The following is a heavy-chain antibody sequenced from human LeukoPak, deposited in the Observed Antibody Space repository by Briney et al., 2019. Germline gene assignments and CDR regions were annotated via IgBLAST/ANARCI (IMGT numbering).Heavy chain of an antibody. D-gene: IGHD6-6*01. CDR3: ARAPDSYLPYYFDY. J-gene: IGHJ4*02. Sequence: SQTLSLTCTVSGGSISSDGYYWSWIRQHPGKGLEWIGYIYYSGSTNYNPSLKSRVTISVDTSKNQFSLKLSSVTAADTAVYYCARAPDSYLPYYFDYWGQGTLVTVSS. CDR1: GGSISSDGYY. CDR2: IYYSGST. V-gene: IGHV4-31*03.